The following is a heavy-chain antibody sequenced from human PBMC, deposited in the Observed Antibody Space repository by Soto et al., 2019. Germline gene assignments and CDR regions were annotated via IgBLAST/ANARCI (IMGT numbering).Heavy chain of an antibody. V-gene: IGHV1-69*12. J-gene: IGHJ6*02. CDR1: GGTFSSYA. Sequence: QVQLVQSGAEVKKPWSSVKVSCKASGGTFSSYAISWVRQSPGHGLEWMGGIIPIFGTANYAQKLQGRVTITADEYTSTDYMELSSLRTEDTDVYYCARETGEAGNYYGMDGWGQGTTVTVSS. CDR2: IIPIFGTA. CDR3: ARETGEAGNYYGMDG. D-gene: IGHD7-27*01.